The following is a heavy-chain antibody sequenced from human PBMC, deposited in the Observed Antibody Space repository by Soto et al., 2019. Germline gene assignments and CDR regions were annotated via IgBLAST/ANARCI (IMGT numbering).Heavy chain of an antibody. CDR2: VSKSDYT. J-gene: IGHJ4*02. CDR3: AREDSIIIPAVSDF. V-gene: IGHV3-21*04. CDR1: GFPFNNYG. D-gene: IGHD2-2*01. Sequence: GSLRLSCVVYGFPFNNYGINWVRQAPGKGLEWVSTVSKSDYTYYSDLVKGRFTISRDNAKNTVSLQMNTLRAEDTAVYFCAREDSIIIPAVSDFWGQGTLVTVSS.